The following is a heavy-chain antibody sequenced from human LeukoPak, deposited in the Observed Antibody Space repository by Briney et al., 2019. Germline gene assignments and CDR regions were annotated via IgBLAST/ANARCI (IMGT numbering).Heavy chain of an antibody. D-gene: IGHD2-2*01. J-gene: IGHJ4*02. CDR2: IYYSGST. Sequence: NPSETLSLTCTVSGGSISSSSCYWGWIRQPPGKGLEWIGSIYYSGSTNYNPSLKSRVTISVDTSKNQFSLKLSSVTAADTAVYYCARVGSSTNGEIDYWGQGTLVTVSS. CDR1: GGSISSSSCY. CDR3: ARVGSSTNGEIDY. V-gene: IGHV4-39*07.